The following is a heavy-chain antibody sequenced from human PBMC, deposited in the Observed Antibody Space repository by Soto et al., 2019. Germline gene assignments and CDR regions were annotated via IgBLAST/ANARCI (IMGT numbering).Heavy chain of an antibody. Sequence: PGESLNISGKGSGYTFAGYWIALVRPMPGKGLELMGIIYPSDSDTRYRPSFQGQVTISADKSISSAYLQWSSLRASDTAMYYCARGGVLTRTFDYWGQGTPVNVSS. CDR2: IYPSDSDT. J-gene: IGHJ4*02. D-gene: IGHD3-3*01. CDR1: GYTFAGYW. V-gene: IGHV5-51*01. CDR3: ARGGVLTRTFDY.